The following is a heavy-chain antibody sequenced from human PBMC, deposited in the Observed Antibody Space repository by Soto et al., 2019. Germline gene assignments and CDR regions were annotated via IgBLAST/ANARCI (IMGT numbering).Heavy chain of an antibody. CDR3: AAQPGGGGY. CDR1: GFTVSNNY. CDR2: IYSGGYT. D-gene: IGHD3-10*01. J-gene: IGHJ4*02. Sequence: EVQLVESGGGLIQPGGSLRLSCAVSGFTVSNNYMSWVRQAPGKGLEGVSVIYSGGYTAYGDSVKGRFTISRDNSKNPPYPQNKSRRAGDPAVVFCAAQPGGGGYWGQGTLVTVSS. V-gene: IGHV3-53*01.